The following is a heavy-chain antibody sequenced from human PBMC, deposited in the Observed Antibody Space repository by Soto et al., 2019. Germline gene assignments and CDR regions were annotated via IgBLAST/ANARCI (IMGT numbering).Heavy chain of an antibody. D-gene: IGHD6-13*01. CDR1: GFNVSNNY. CDR3: ASTGYSSSWYRSFDY. J-gene: IGHJ4*02. Sequence: EVQVVESGGGLIQPGGSLRLSCAASGFNVSNNYMTWVRQAPGKGLEWVSVIYSGGSTYYADSVKGRFTISRDNSEHTLYLQMNSLRADDTAVYYCASTGYSSSWYRSFDYWGQGTLVTVSS. V-gene: IGHV3-53*01. CDR2: IYSGGST.